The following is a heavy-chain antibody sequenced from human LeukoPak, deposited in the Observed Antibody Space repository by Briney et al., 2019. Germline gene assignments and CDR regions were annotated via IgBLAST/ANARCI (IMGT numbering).Heavy chain of an antibody. V-gene: IGHV3-21*01. Sequence: GGSLRLSCAASGFTFSSYSMNWVRQAPGKGLEWVSSISSSSSYIYYADSVKGRFTISRDNAKNSLYLQMNSLRAEDTAVYYCARDSLEDYVWGSYRYWFDCWGQGTLVTVSS. CDR2: ISSSSSYI. J-gene: IGHJ4*02. CDR3: ARDSLEDYVWGSYRYWFDC. D-gene: IGHD3-16*02. CDR1: GFTFSSYS.